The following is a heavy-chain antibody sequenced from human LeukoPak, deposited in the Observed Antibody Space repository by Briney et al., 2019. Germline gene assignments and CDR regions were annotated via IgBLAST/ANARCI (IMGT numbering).Heavy chain of an antibody. CDR1: GFSFYAYA. CDR2: ISWNSGHK. J-gene: IGHJ4*02. Sequence: TGGSLRLSCAASGFSFYAYAMHWVRQAPGKGLEWLSIISWNSGHKGYADSVTGRFIISRDNAKNSVYLQMNSLRAEDTAFYYCAKVRGTYSSGYFFDYWGQGALVTVSS. V-gene: IGHV3-9*01. CDR3: AKVRGTYSSGYFFDY. D-gene: IGHD5-18*01.